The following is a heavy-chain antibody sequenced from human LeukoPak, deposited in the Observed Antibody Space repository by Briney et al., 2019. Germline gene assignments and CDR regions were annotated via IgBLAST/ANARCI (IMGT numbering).Heavy chain of an antibody. CDR1: GGSISSYY. Sequence: PSETLSLTCTVSGGSISSYYWSWIRQPPGKGLEWIGYIYYSGSTNYNPSLKSRVTISVDTSKNQFSLKLSSVTAADTAVYYCARHPYYDFWSGSGLNWFDPWGQGTLVTVSS. D-gene: IGHD3-3*01. CDR2: IYYSGST. CDR3: ARHPYYDFWSGSGLNWFDP. V-gene: IGHV4-59*01. J-gene: IGHJ5*02.